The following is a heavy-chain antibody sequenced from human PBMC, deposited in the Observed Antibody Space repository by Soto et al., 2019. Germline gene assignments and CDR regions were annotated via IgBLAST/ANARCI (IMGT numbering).Heavy chain of an antibody. Sequence: QGQLVESGGGVVQPGRSLRLSCAASGCTFSRYGMHWVRQAPGKGLEWVAVISYDGSNKYYADSVKGRFTISRDNSKNTLYLQMNSLRAEDTPVYYCAKEGDSSSWYQIYYFDYWGQGTLVTVSS. CDR2: ISYDGSNK. V-gene: IGHV3-30*18. CDR3: AKEGDSSSWYQIYYFDY. D-gene: IGHD6-13*01. CDR1: GCTFSRYG. J-gene: IGHJ4*02.